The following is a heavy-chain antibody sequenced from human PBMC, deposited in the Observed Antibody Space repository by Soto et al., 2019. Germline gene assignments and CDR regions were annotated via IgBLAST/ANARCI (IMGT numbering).Heavy chain of an antibody. D-gene: IGHD6-6*01. CDR2: IYYSGST. CDR1: GGSISSYN. Sequence: QVQLEESGPGLVKPSETLSLTCTVSGGSISSYNWSWIRQPPGKGLEWIGYIYYSGSTNYNPSLKSRVTISVDTSKNQFSLKLSSVTAADTAVYYCARGLPAARKKYYFDYWGQGTLVTVSS. V-gene: IGHV4-59*01. J-gene: IGHJ4*02. CDR3: ARGLPAARKKYYFDY.